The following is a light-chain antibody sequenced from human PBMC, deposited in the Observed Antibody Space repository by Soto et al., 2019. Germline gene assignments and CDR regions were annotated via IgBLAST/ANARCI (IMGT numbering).Light chain of an antibody. CDR1: QGISSD. J-gene: IGKJ1*01. CDR3: QQYYSYPWT. V-gene: IGKV1-8*01. Sequence: QMTPSPSSFSASTVDRFTITCRSSQGISSDLAWYQQKPGKAPKLLIYAASTLQSGVPSRFSGSGSGTDFTLTISCLQSEDFATYYCQQYYSYPWTFGQGTKVDIK. CDR2: AAS.